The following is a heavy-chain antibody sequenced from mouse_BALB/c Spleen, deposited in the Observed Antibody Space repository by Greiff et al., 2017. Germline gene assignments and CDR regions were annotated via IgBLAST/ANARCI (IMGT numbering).Heavy chain of an antibody. V-gene: IGHV1S29*02. CDR2: IYPYNGGT. Sequence: VQLKESGPELVKPGASVKISCKASGYTFTDYNMHWVKQSHGKSLEWIGYIYPYNGGTGYNQKFKSKATLTVDNSSSTAYMELRSLTSEDSAVYYCARRRYYGYYAMDYWGQGTSVTVSS. J-gene: IGHJ4*01. D-gene: IGHD1-1*01. CDR3: ARRRYYGYYAMDY. CDR1: GYTFTDYN.